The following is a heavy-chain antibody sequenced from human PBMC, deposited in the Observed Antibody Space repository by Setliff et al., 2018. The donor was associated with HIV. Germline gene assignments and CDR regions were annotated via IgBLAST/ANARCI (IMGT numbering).Heavy chain of an antibody. CDR2: IIPIYGTA. D-gene: IGHD3-22*01. V-gene: IGHV1-69*05. CDR1: GGTFSSYA. CDR3: ARDPGGDTSGYLIYYYDY. Sequence: KASGGTFSSYAISWVRQAPGQGLEWMGGIIPIYGTANYAQKFQGRVTITTDESTSTAYMDLSSLRSEDTAVYYCARDPGGDTSGYLIYYYDYWGQGTLVTVSS. J-gene: IGHJ4*02.